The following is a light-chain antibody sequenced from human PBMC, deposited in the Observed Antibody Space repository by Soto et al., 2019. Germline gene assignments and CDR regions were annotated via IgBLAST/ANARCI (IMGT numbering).Light chain of an antibody. Sequence: EIVLNHSPGTLSLSPCERATLSFSASQSVSSSYLAWYQQKPGQAPRLLIYGASSRATGIPDRFSGSGSGTDFTLTITSLEPDDFVVYYCLHRSDWPPGNPFGHGTRLEIK. J-gene: IGKJ5*01. V-gene: IGKV3D-20*02. CDR2: GAS. CDR1: QSVSSSY. CDR3: LHRSDWPPGNP.